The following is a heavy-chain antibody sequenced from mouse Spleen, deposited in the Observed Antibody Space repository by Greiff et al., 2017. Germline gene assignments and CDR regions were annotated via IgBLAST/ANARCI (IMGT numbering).Heavy chain of an antibody. V-gene: IGHV7-1*02. J-gene: IGHJ2*01. Sequence: EVKLMESGGGLVQPGGSLRLSCATSGFTFSDFYMEWVRQPPGKSLEWIAASRTKANDYTTKYSSSVKGRFIVSRDTSQSILYLQMNALRAEDTAIYYCARESNWDGTFDYWGQGTTLTVSS. CDR2: SRTKANDYTT. D-gene: IGHD4-1*01. CDR1: GFTFSDFY. CDR3: ARESNWDGTFDY.